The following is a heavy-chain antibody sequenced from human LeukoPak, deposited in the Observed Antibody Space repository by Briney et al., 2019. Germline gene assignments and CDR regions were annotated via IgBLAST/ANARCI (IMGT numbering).Heavy chain of an antibody. CDR2: IYYSGGT. V-gene: IGHV4-59*12. D-gene: IGHD2-2*01. J-gene: IGHJ5*02. CDR1: GGSISSYY. CDR3: ARGSCGGSSTSCYGNWFDP. Sequence: SETLSLTCTVSGGSISSYYWSWIRQPPGKGLEWIGYIYYSGGTNYNPSLKSRVTISVDTSKNQFSLKLNSVTAADTAVYYCARGSCGGSSTSCYGNWFDPWGQGTLVTVSS.